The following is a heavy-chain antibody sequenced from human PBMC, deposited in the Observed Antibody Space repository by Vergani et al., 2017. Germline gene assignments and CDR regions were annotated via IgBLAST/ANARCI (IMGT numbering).Heavy chain of an antibody. CDR2: IKQDGSEK. CDR3: ARSGELRFLEGADTFHI. J-gene: IGHJ3*02. V-gene: IGHV3-7*03. D-gene: IGHD3-3*01. CDR1: GFTFSSYW. Sequence: EVQLVESGGGLVQPGGSLRLSCAASGFTFSSYWMSWVRQAPGKGLEWVANIKQDGSEKYYVDSVKGRFTISRDNAKNSLYLQMNSLRAEDTATYYCARSGELRFLEGADTFHIWGQGTMVTVSS.